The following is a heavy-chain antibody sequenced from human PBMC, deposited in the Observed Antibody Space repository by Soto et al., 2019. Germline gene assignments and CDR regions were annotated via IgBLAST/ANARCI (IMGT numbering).Heavy chain of an antibody. D-gene: IGHD1-26*01. CDR2: IYPGDSDT. CDR3: ARDSGSPDPYYYYAMDV. V-gene: IGHV5-51*01. CDR1: GYSFTTYW. Sequence: PGESLKISCKGSGYSFTTYWIGWVRQMPGKGLEWMGIIYPGDSDTRYSPSFEGQVTISVDKSISTAYLQWSSLKASDTGMYYCARDSGSPDPYYYYAMDVWGQGTTVTVS. J-gene: IGHJ6*02.